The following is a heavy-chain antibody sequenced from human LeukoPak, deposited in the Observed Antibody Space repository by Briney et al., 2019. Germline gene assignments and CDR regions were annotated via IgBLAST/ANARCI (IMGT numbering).Heavy chain of an antibody. Sequence: GASVKVSCKAFGYTFTSYDINWVRQATGQGLEWMGWMNPNSGNTGYAQKFQGRVTITRNTSISTAYMELSSLRSEDTAVYYCARPPRGDFWSGYYYYMDVWGKGTTVTVSS. D-gene: IGHD3-3*01. J-gene: IGHJ6*03. V-gene: IGHV1-8*03. CDR2: MNPNSGNT. CDR1: GYTFTSYD. CDR3: ARPPRGDFWSGYYYYMDV.